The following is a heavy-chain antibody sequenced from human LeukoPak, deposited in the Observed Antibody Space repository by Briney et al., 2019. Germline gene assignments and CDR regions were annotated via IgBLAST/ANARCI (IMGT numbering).Heavy chain of an antibody. CDR3: ARLRNYDSSGYYFEIDY. CDR2: INWNAVRV. CDR1: GFTFNNYG. J-gene: IGHJ4*02. D-gene: IGHD3-22*01. Sequence: PGESLRLSCTASGFTFNNYGMSWVRQAPGKGLEWVSGINWNAVRVGYADSVKGRFTISRDNAKNSLYLQMNSLRAEDTAFYYCARLRNYDSSGYYFEIDYWGQGTLSPSPQ. V-gene: IGHV3-20*04.